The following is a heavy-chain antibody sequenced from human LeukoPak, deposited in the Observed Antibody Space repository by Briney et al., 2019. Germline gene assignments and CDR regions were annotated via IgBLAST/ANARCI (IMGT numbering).Heavy chain of an antibody. CDR2: INPSGGST. V-gene: IGHV1-46*01. Sequence: ASVKVSCKASGYTFTSYGISWVRQAPGQGLEWMGIINPSGGSTSYAQKFQSRVTMTRDTSTSTVYMELSSLRSEDTAVYYCARDPIFGVVIMDYYYYYGMDVWGQGTTVTVSS. CDR3: ARDPIFGVVIMDYYYYYGMDV. J-gene: IGHJ6*02. D-gene: IGHD3-3*01. CDR1: GYTFTSYG.